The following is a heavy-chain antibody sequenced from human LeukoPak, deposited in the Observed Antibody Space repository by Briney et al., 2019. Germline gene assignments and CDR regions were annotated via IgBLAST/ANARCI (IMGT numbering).Heavy chain of an antibody. CDR3: ARTMSYIRPGAYYDLYYFDY. D-gene: IGHD3-3*01. V-gene: IGHV4-34*01. CDR1: GGSFSVYY. Sequence: SETLSLTCAVYGGSFSVYYWSWIRQPPGKGLEWIGEINHSGSTNYNPSLKSRVTISVDTSKNQFSLKLSSVTAADTAVYYCARTMSYIRPGAYYDLYYFDYWGQGTLVTVSS. CDR2: INHSGST. J-gene: IGHJ4*02.